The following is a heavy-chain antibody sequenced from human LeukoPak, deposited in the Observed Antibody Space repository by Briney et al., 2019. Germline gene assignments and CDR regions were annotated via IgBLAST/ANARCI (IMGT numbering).Heavy chain of an antibody. J-gene: IGHJ4*02. Sequence: ASVKVSCKASGYTFTSYGISWVRQAPGQGLEWMGWISAYNGNTNCAQKLQGRVTMTTDTSTSTAYMELRSLRSDDTAVYYCARDYWDIVVVVAATPFDYWGQGTLVTVSS. CDR1: GYTFTSYG. CDR2: ISAYNGNT. V-gene: IGHV1-18*01. D-gene: IGHD2-15*01. CDR3: ARDYWDIVVVVAATPFDY.